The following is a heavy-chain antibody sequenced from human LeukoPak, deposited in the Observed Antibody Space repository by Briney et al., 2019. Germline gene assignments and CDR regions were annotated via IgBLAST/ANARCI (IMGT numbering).Heavy chain of an antibody. D-gene: IGHD1-26*01. CDR3: ARDFSTKYSQDY. V-gene: IGHV3-23*01. CDR1: GFTFSNYA. Sequence: PGGSLRLSCAASGFTFSNYAMSWVRQAPGKGLEWVSTISGSGGSTYYADSVKGRFTVSRDDSKITLYLQMNSLRTEDTALYYCARDFSTKYSQDYWGQGTLVTVSS. CDR2: ISGSGGST. J-gene: IGHJ4*02.